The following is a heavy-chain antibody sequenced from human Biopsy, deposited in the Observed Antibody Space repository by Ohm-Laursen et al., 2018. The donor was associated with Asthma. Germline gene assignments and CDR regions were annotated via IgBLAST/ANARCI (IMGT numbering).Heavy chain of an antibody. CDR2: VFWSGST. V-gene: IGHV4-30-4*01. J-gene: IGHJ6*02. CDR1: GGYTGSSDHH. Sequence: TLSLTCRVSGGYTGSSDHHWAWIRQAPGKGLEWIGFVFWSGSTHYSRSLERRVSISIDTATNEFSMKLWSVTPADMAVYFCARVVSYGDIYFGIDVWGPGTTVSVS. D-gene: IGHD4-17*01. CDR3: ARVVSYGDIYFGIDV.